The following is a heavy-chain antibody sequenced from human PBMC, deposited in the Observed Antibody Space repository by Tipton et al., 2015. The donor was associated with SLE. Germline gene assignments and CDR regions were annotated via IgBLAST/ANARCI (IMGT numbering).Heavy chain of an antibody. CDR3: AKWAVVVVVAATWPFDY. V-gene: IGHV3-23*01. Sequence: SGFTFSSYAMSWVRQAPGKGLEWVSAISGSGGSTYYADSVKGRFTISRDNSKNTLYLQMNSLRAEDTAVYYCAKWAVVVVVAATWPFDYWGQGTLVTVSS. J-gene: IGHJ4*02. CDR2: ISGSGGST. CDR1: GFTFSSYA. D-gene: IGHD2-15*01.